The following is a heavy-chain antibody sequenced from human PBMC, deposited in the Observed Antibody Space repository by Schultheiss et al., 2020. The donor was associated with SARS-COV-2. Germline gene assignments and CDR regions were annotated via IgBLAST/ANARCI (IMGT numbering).Heavy chain of an antibody. J-gene: IGHJ5*02. CDR1: GYTFTDYY. V-gene: IGHV1-2*06. CDR3: ASEWVVVAANWWFDP. D-gene: IGHD2-15*01. CDR2: INPKTGAT. Sequence: ASVKVSCKTSGYTFTDYYMHWVRRAPGQGLEWVGRINPKTGATNYAQKFQARVTMTRETSITTAYMELSGLRSDDTAVYYCASEWVVVAANWWFDPWGQGTLVTVSS.